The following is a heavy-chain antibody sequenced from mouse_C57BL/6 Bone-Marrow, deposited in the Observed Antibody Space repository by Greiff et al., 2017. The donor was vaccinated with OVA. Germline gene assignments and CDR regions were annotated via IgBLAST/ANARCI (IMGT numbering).Heavy chain of an antibody. CDR1: GFTFSSYA. J-gene: IGHJ2*01. Sequence: EVKLVESGGGLVKPGGSLKLSCAASGFTFSSYAMSWVRQTPEKRLEWVATISDGGSYTYYPDNVKGRFTISRDNAENNRYLQMSHLKSEDTAMYYCARDPPYYFDYWGQGTTLTVSS. CDR3: ARDPPYYFDY. V-gene: IGHV5-4*01. CDR2: ISDGGSYT.